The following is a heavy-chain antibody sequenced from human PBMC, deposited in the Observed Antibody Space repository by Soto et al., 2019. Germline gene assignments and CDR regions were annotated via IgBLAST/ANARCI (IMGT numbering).Heavy chain of an antibody. V-gene: IGHV1-8*01. D-gene: IGHD2-15*01. J-gene: IGHJ4*02. Sequence: ASVKVSCKTSGYTFTNYDINWVRQAAGQGLEWMGWMNPNTGNAGYAQDFQGRVTMTRSTSINTAYMELSSLRSEDTAVYYCARGRRMHCSGGTCYGSLSDSWGQGTLVTVSS. CDR3: ARGRRMHCSGGTCYGSLSDS. CDR2: MNPNTGNA. CDR1: GYTFTNYD.